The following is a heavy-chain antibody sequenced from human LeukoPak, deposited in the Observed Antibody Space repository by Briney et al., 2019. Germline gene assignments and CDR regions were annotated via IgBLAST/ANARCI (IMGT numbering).Heavy chain of an antibody. Sequence: GESLKISCKGSGYSFNTYWIGWVRQMPGKGLEWMGIIYPGDSDTRYSPSFQGQVTISADKSISTAYLQWSSLKASDTAMYYCARGSTGGWVLRSYYYYGMDVWGQGTTVTVSS. V-gene: IGHV5-51*01. CDR2: IYPGDSDT. J-gene: IGHJ6*02. D-gene: IGHD2-2*01. CDR3: ARGSTGGWVLRSYYYYGMDV. CDR1: GYSFNTYW.